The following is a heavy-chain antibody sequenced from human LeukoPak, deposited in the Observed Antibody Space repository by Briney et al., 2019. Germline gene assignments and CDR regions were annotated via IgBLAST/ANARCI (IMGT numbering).Heavy chain of an antibody. Sequence: PSETLSLTXAVYGGSFSGYYWSWICQPPGKGLEWIGEINHSGSTNYNPSLKSRVTISVDTSKNQFSLKLSSVTAADTAVYYCERGFWIAAAPTDWGQGTLVTVSS. CDR1: GGSFSGYY. V-gene: IGHV4-34*01. D-gene: IGHD6-13*01. J-gene: IGHJ4*02. CDR3: ERGFWIAAAPTD. CDR2: INHSGST.